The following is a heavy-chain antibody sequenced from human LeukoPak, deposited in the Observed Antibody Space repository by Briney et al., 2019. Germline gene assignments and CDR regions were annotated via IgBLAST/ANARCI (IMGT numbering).Heavy chain of an antibody. CDR2: INHSGST. Sequence: SETLSLTCAVYGGSFSGYYWSWIRQPPGKGLEWIGEINHSGSTNYNPSLKSRVTISVDTSKNQFSLKLSSVTAADTAVYYCAKHFRGGYYGAGAFDIWGQGTMVTVSS. CDR3: AKHFRGGYYGAGAFDI. J-gene: IGHJ3*02. CDR1: GGSFSGYY. D-gene: IGHD3-22*01. V-gene: IGHV4-34*01.